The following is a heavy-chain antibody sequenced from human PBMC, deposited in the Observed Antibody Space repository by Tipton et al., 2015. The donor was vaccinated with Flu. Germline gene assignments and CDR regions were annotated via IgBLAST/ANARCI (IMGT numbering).Heavy chain of an antibody. D-gene: IGHD4-23*01. Sequence: TLSLTCAVSGGSISSSNWWSWVRQPPGKGLEWIGEIYHSVSTNYNPSLKSRVTISVDKSKNQFSLKLSSVTAADTAVYYCARDRRARTAAGGVDWGQGTLVTVSS. V-gene: IGHV4-4*02. CDR1: GGSISSSNW. CDR2: IYHSVST. J-gene: IGHJ4*02. CDR3: ARDRRARTAAGGVD.